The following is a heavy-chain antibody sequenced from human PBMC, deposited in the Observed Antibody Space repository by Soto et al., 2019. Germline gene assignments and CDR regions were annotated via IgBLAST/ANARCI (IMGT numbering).Heavy chain of an antibody. CDR1: GFTFSGSA. CDR3: TRTLARVPN. V-gene: IGHV3-73*01. J-gene: IGHJ4*02. Sequence: EVQLVESGGGLVQPGGSLKLSCAASGFTFSGSAMHWVRQASGKGLEWVGRIRSKANSYATAYAASVKGRFTISRDDSKNTAYLQMNSLKTEDTAVYYCTRTLARVPNWGQGTLVTVSS. CDR2: IRSKANSYAT. D-gene: IGHD1-1*01.